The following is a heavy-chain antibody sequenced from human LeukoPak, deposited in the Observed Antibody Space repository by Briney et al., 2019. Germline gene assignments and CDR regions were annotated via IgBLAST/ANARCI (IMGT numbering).Heavy chain of an antibody. V-gene: IGHV3-20*04. CDR3: ARSPLMTTYLVDY. D-gene: IGHD4-11*01. Sequence: GGSLRLSCAASGFTFDDYGMNWVRQAPGKGLEWVSGINWDGISTFYADSVKGRSTISRDNAKNSLYLQMNNLRAEDTALYYCARSPLMTTYLVDYWGQGTLVTVSS. J-gene: IGHJ4*02. CDR1: GFTFDDYG. CDR2: INWDGIST.